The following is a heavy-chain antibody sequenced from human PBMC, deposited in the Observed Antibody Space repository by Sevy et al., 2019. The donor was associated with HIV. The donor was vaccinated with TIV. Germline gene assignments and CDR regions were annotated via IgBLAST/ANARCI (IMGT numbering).Heavy chain of an antibody. V-gene: IGHV3-15*01. CDR3: ATAPGYYDSSPFDY. CDR1: GFTFSNAW. D-gene: IGHD3-22*01. J-gene: IGHJ4*02. CDR2: IKSKIDGETT. Sequence: GGSLRLSCAVSGFTFSNAWMNWVRQAPGTGLQWVGLIKSKIDGETTDYAAPVKGRFTISRDDLKNTVYLQMNSLKTEDTAVYYCATAPGYYDSSPFDYWGPGTLVTVSS.